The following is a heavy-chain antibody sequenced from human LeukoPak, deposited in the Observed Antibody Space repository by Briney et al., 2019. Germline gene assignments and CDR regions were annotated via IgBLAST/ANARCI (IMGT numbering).Heavy chain of an antibody. CDR2: ISYDGSNK. Sequence: GGSLRLSCAASGFTFSSYGMHWVRQAPGKGLEWVAVISYDGSNKYYADSVKGRFTISRDNSKNTLYLQMNSLRAEDTAVYYCAKDPGVDYYDSSEENYYYGMDVWGQGTTVTVSS. D-gene: IGHD3-22*01. CDR1: GFTFSSYG. J-gene: IGHJ6*02. CDR3: AKDPGVDYYDSSEENYYYGMDV. V-gene: IGHV3-30*18.